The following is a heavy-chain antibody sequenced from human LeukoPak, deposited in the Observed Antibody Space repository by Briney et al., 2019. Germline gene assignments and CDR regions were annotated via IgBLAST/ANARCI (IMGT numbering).Heavy chain of an antibody. V-gene: IGHV4-39*01. CDR2: IYDNGST. Sequence: SETLCLTFTVSGVSICSSSYHWDWIRQPPGKGLEWIGSIYDNGSTYYSPSLKSRVTISVDTSKNQFSLRLNSVTAADTAVYSCARQVPHTSMDYWGQGTLVSVSS. D-gene: IGHD5-18*01. J-gene: IGHJ4*02. CDR1: GVSICSSSYH. CDR3: ARQVPHTSMDY.